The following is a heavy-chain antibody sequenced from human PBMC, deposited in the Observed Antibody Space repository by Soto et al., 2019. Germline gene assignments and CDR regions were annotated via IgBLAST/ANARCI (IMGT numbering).Heavy chain of an antibody. CDR1: GYTFTSYD. J-gene: IGHJ1*01. CDR3: AFTKSSGFSH. D-gene: IGHD3-22*01. CDR2: MSPNGGNT. V-gene: IGHV1-8*01. Sequence: ASVKVSCKASGYTFTSYDINWVRQAPGQGLEWMGWMSPNGGNTGYAQQFQGRVSMTRNTSMSTAYMELSSLRSDDTAVYYCAFTKSSGFSHWGQGALVPVSA.